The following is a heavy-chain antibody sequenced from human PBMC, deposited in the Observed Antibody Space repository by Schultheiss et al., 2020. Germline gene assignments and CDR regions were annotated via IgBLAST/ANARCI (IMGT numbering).Heavy chain of an antibody. J-gene: IGHJ6*02. CDR1: GFAFSIYG. Sequence: GGSLRLSCAASGFAFSIYGMHWVRQAPGKGLEWLADISYDGSNIHYADSVKGRFTISRDNSKNTLYLQMNSLRAEDTAVYYCAKGMGEDYEYAMDVWGQGTTVTVSS. D-gene: IGHD2-21*01. CDR3: AKGMGEDYEYAMDV. CDR2: ISYDGSNI. V-gene: IGHV3-30*18.